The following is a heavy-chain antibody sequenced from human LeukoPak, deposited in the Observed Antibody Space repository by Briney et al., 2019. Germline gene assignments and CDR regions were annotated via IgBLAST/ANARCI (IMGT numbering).Heavy chain of an antibody. CDR3: ARDRGSGSSPKGYFDL. CDR2: MNPNSGNT. V-gene: IGHV1-8*01. D-gene: IGHD3-10*01. CDR1: EYTFTSYD. J-gene: IGHJ2*01. Sequence: ASVKVSCKASEYTFTSYDINWVRQATGQGLEWMGWMNPNSGNTVYAQKFQGRVTMTRDTSISTAYMELSSLRSEDTAMYYCARDRGSGSSPKGYFDLWGRGTLVTVSS.